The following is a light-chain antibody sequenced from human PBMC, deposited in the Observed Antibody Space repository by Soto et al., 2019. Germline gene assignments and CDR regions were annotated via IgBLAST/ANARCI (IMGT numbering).Light chain of an antibody. Sequence: DIQMTQSPSTLSASVGDRVTITCRASQSISNWLAWYQQKPGKAPKLLIYGASSLESGVPSRFSGSGSGAAFTITISSLQPDDCATYDCQQYNRYPRTFGQGTKVEIK. V-gene: IGKV1-5*01. CDR3: QQYNRYPRT. CDR1: QSISNW. J-gene: IGKJ1*01. CDR2: GAS.